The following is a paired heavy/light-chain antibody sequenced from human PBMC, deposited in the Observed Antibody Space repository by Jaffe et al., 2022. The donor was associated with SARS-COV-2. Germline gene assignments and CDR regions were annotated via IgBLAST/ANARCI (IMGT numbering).Heavy chain of an antibody. CDR1: GFTFSSYS. J-gene: IGHJ4*02. Sequence: EVQLVESGGGLVQPGGSLRLSCAASGFTFSSYSMNWVRQAPGKGLEWVSYISTSSTIYYADSVKGRFTISRDNAKNSLYLQMNSLRAEDTAVYYCANWAGSGSFLGPFDYWGQGTLVTVSS. CDR3: ANWAGSGSFLGPFDY. D-gene: IGHD3-10*01. V-gene: IGHV3-48*01. CDR2: ISTSSTI.
Light chain of an antibody. J-gene: IGKJ2*01. Sequence: EIVLTQSPGTLSLCPGERATLSCRASQSVSSNYLAWYQQKPGQAPRLLIYGASSRVTGIPDRFSGSGSGTDFTFTISRLEPEDFAVYYCQQYGTSPRYTFGQGTKLESK. V-gene: IGKV3-20*01. CDR3: QQYGTSPRYT. CDR1: QSVSSNY. CDR2: GAS.